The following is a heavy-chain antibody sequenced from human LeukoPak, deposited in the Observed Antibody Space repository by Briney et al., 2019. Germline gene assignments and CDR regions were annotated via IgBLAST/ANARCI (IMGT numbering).Heavy chain of an antibody. V-gene: IGHV4-61*01. CDR1: GGSVNSVSYY. CDR3: ARIIVGTTLDH. D-gene: IGHD1-26*01. CDR2: IYYTGST. Sequence: PSETLSLTSTVSGGSVNSVSYYSSWIRQPPGKGLEWIGFIYYTGSTSDNPSLRSRVTISVDTSRNQFSLKLSSVTAADTAVYYCARIIVGTTLDHWGQGTLVTVSS. J-gene: IGHJ4*02.